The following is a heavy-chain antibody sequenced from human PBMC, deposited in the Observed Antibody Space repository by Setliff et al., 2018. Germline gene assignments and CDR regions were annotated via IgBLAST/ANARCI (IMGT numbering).Heavy chain of an antibody. CDR3: ARDASASDGRNAFDI. V-gene: IGHV4-39*07. D-gene: IGHD1-26*01. CDR1: GGSISDNGYF. J-gene: IGHJ3*02. CDR2: IYFGGNT. Sequence: SETLTLTCTVPGGSISDNGYFWGWVRQPPGKGLEWIGNIYFGGNTYFNPSFKSRVTMSIDTSNSQFSLKLSSVTAADTAIYYCARDASASDGRNAFDIWGQGTMVTVSS.